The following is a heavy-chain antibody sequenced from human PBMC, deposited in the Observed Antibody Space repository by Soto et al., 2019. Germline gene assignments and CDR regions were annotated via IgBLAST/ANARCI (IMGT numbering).Heavy chain of an antibody. CDR2: LSYDGNNI. V-gene: IGHV3-30-3*01. D-gene: IGHD5-18*01. J-gene: IGHJ4*02. CDR1: GFTFSSYA. Sequence: QVQLVESGGGVVQPGRSLRLSCAASGFTFSSYAMHWVRQAPGKGLEWVAVLSYDGNNIHYADSVKGRFTVSRDNAKNTLFLQMNRLTTEDTALYYCARGPIGDAAMVTNYFDYWGQGTLVTVSS. CDR3: ARGPIGDAAMVTNYFDY.